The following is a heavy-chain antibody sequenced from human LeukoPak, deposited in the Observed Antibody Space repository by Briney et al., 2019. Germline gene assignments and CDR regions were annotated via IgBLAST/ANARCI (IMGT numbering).Heavy chain of an antibody. V-gene: IGHV3-9*01. Sequence: GGSLRLSCAASGFTFDDYAMHWVRQAPGKGLEWVSGISWNSGSIGYADSVKGRFTISRDNAKNSLYLQMNSLRAEDTALYYCAKDANLQQQLGQFDYWGQGILVTVSS. J-gene: IGHJ4*02. D-gene: IGHD6-13*01. CDR2: ISWNSGSI. CDR3: AKDANLQQQLGQFDY. CDR1: GFTFDDYA.